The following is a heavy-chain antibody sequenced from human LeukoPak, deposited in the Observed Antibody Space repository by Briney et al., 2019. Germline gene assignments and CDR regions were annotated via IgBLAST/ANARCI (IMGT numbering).Heavy chain of an antibody. CDR3: AHRPYYGSGSFDY. D-gene: IGHD3-10*01. CDR2: NTWDDNE. V-gene: IGHV2-70*12. Sequence: SGPTLVHPTQTLTLTCTFSGFSLTTSGMCVSWIRQPPGKALEWLAHNTWDDNEYYSTSLKTRLTIYQDTSRNQVVLRMTNMDPVDTATYYCAHRPYYGSGSFDYWGQGTLVTVSS. CDR1: GFSLTTSGMC. J-gene: IGHJ4*02.